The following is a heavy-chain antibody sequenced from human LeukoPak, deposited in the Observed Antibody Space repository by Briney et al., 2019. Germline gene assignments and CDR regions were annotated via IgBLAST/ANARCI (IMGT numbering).Heavy chain of an antibody. CDR1: GFTFSSYA. CDR2: ISGSGSST. J-gene: IGHJ6*03. CDR3: AKASSGSHLSGYYYMDV. D-gene: IGHD1-26*01. Sequence: GGSLRLSCAASGFTFSSYAMNWVRQAPGKGLEWVSAISGSGSSTNYADSVKGRSTISRDNSKNTLDLQMNSLRAEDTAVYYCAKASSGSHLSGYYYMDVWGKGTTVTVSS. V-gene: IGHV3-23*01.